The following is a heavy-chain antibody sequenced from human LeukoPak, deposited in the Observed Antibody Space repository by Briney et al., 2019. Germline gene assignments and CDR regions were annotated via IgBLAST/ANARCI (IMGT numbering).Heavy chain of an antibody. Sequence: ASVKVSCKASGYTFTSYGISWVQQAPGQGLEWMGWISAYNGNTNYAQKLQGRVTMTTDTSTSTAYMELRSLRSDDTAVYYCARATWIVSGYQRTEWFDPWGQGTLVTVSS. CDR3: ARATWIVSGYQRTEWFDP. CDR2: ISAYNGNT. J-gene: IGHJ5*02. V-gene: IGHV1-18*01. CDR1: GYTFTSYG. D-gene: IGHD5-12*01.